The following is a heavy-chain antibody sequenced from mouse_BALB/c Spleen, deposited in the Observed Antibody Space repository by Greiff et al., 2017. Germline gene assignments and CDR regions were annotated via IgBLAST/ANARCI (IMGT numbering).Heavy chain of an antibody. J-gene: IGHJ4*01. V-gene: IGHV5-12-1*01. Sequence: DVHLVESGGGLVKPGGSLKLSCAASGFAFSSYDMSWVRQTPEKRLEWVAYISSGGGSTYYPDTVKGRFTISRDNAKNTLYLQMSSLKSEDTAMYYCARDYAMDYWGQGTSVTVSS. CDR2: ISSGGGST. CDR3: ARDYAMDY. CDR1: GFAFSSYD.